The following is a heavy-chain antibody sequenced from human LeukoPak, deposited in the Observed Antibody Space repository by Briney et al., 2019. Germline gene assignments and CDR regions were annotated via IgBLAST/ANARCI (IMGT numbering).Heavy chain of an antibody. CDR2: ISYDGSNK. Sequence: GGSLRLSCAASGFTFSSYAMHWVRQAPGKGLEWVAVISYDGSNKYYADSVKGRFTISRDNTKNSLYLQMDSLTADDTAVYFCACLRGPSDYWGQGTLVTVSS. J-gene: IGHJ4*02. CDR3: ACLRGPSDY. D-gene: IGHD4-17*01. CDR1: GFTFSSYA. V-gene: IGHV3-30*04.